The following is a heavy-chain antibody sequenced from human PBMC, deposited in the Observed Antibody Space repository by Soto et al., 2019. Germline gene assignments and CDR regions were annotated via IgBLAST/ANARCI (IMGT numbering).Heavy chain of an antibody. D-gene: IGHD3-22*01. CDR2: INAGNGNT. J-gene: IGHJ4*02. CDR3: ASVGYYDSSGYSDFDY. CDR1: GYTFTSYA. Sequence: QVPLVQSGAEVKKPGASVKVSCKASGYTFTSYAMHWVRQAPGQRLEWMGWINAGNGNTKYSQKFQGRVTITRDTSASTADMELSSLRSEDTAVYYCASVGYYDSSGYSDFDYWGQGTLVTVSS. V-gene: IGHV1-3*01.